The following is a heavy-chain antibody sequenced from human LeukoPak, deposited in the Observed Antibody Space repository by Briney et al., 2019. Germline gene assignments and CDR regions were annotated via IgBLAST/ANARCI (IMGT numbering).Heavy chain of an antibody. V-gene: IGHV5-51*01. CDR1: AYSFTTYW. J-gene: IGHJ4*02. CDR2: IYPGDSDT. CDR3: ARHVAPFFQPDY. D-gene: IGHD2-2*01. Sequence: GESLKISCKGSAYSFTTYWIGWVRQMPGKGLEWMGIIYPGDSDTRYSPSFQGQVTISADKSIRTAYLQWSSLKASDTATYYCARHVAPFFQPDYWGQGTLVTVSS.